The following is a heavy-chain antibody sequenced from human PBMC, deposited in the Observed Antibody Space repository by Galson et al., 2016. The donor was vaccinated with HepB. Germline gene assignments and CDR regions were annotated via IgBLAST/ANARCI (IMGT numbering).Heavy chain of an antibody. V-gene: IGHV3-11*01. Sequence: SLRLSCAASGFTFSDFYMYWIRQAPGKGLEWISYISHTGEDTFYAESVKGRFTISRDNTKNLLYLQMDSLRVEDTAVYSCARDRVVGDGWFDPWGQGTQVTVSS. CDR1: GFTFSDFY. J-gene: IGHJ5*02. CDR2: ISHTGEDT. CDR3: ARDRVVGDGWFDP. D-gene: IGHD3-10*01.